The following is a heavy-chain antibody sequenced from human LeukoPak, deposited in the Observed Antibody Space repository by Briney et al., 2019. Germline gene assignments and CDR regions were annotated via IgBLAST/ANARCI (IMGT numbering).Heavy chain of an antibody. CDR2: IKRDGTEK. D-gene: IGHD5/OR15-5a*01. J-gene: IGHJ6*02. CDR1: GFTFTDYW. CDR3: ARDVSVSGMDV. V-gene: IGHV3-7*01. Sequence: GGSLRPACAAAGFTFTDYWMSCVRQAPGKGLEWVANIKRDGTEKYYVDSLRGRFTISRDNPKKSVYLQMNSLRAEDMAIYYCARDVSVSGMDVWGQGTTVTVSS.